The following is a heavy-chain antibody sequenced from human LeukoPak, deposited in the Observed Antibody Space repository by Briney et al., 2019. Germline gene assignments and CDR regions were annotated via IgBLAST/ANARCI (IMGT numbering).Heavy chain of an antibody. CDR1: GGSISSGDYY. Sequence: SQTLSLTCTVSGGSISSGDYYWSWIRQPPGKGLEWIEYIYYSGSTYYNPSLKSRLTISVHTSKNQFSMKLTSVTAADTAVYYCARGGQPLLGNWFDPWGRGTLVTVSS. CDR3: ARGGQPLLGNWFDP. CDR2: IYYSGST. V-gene: IGHV4-30-4*01. J-gene: IGHJ5*02. D-gene: IGHD2-21*02.